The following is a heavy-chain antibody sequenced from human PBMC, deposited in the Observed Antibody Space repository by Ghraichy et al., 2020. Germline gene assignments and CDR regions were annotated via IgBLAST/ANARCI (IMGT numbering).Heavy chain of an antibody. D-gene: IGHD2-2*01. CDR2: IYYSGST. J-gene: IGHJ5*02. CDR1: GGSISSSSYY. Sequence: SETLSLTCTVSGGSISSSSYYWGWIRQPSGKGLEWIGSIYYSGSTYYNPSLKSRVTISVDTSKNQFSLKLSSVTAADTAVYYCARHPHIEVVPAAKVANWFDPWGQGTLVTVSS. V-gene: IGHV4-39*01. CDR3: ARHPHIEVVPAAKVANWFDP.